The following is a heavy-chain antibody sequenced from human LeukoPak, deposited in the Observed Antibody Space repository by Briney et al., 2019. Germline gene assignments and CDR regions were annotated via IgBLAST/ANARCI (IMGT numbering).Heavy chain of an antibody. D-gene: IGHD3-3*01. J-gene: IGHJ4*02. CDR2: ISAYNGNT. V-gene: IGHV1-18*01. CDR1: GYTFTSYG. CDR3: AREGLRFLEWFTQYYLDY. Sequence: ASVKVSCKASGYTFTSYGISWVRQAPGQGLEWMGWISAYNGNTNYAQKLQGRVTMTTDTSTSTAYMELRSLRSDDTAVYYCAREGLRFLEWFTQYYLDYWGQGTLVTVSS.